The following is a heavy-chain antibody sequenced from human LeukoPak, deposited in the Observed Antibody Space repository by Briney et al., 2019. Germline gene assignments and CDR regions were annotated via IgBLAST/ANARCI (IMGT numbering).Heavy chain of an antibody. CDR3: AGVLRGAYYDILTGRADY. CDR2: ISAYNGNT. CDR1: GYTFTSYG. V-gene: IGHV1-18*01. J-gene: IGHJ4*02. D-gene: IGHD3-9*01. Sequence: ASVKVSCKASGYTFTSYGISWVRQAPGQGLEWMGWISAYNGNTNYAQKLQGRVTMTTDTSTSTAYMELRSLRSDDTAVYYCAGVLRGAYYDILTGRADYWGQGTLVTVSS.